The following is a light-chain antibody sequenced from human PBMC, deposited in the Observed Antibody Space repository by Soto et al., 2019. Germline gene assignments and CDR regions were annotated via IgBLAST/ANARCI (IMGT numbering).Light chain of an antibody. CDR1: QSIGSN. CDR3: QQYNNWPGYT. Sequence: EIMMTQSPATLSVPPGERATLSCRACQSIGSNLAWYQQKPGQAPRLLIHDASTRATGIPVRFSGSGSGTEFTLTITSLQSEDFAVYYCQQYNNWPGYTFGQGTKLEIK. J-gene: IGKJ2*01. CDR2: DAS. V-gene: IGKV3-15*01.